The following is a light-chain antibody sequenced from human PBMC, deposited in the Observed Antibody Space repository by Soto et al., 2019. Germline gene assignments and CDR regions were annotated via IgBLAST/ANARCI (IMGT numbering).Light chain of an antibody. CDR1: QTISRW. CDR3: HSRA. Sequence: DLQLTQTPSTLSASVGDELTITCRASQTISRWLAWYQQKPXRAPKLLIYDASTLESGVPSRFSGSGYETEFTLTISRLQPDDFATYFCHSRAFGQGTRLEIK. J-gene: IGKJ5*01. V-gene: IGKV1-5*01. CDR2: DAS.